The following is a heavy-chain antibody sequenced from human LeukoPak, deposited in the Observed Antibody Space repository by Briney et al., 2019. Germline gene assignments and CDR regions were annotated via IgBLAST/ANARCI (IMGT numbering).Heavy chain of an antibody. CDR3: ARGRRVAYSSGPGFDY. D-gene: IGHD3-22*01. CDR2: INHSGST. Sequence: PSETLSLTCAVYGGSFSGYYWSWIRQPPGKGLEWIGEINHSGSTNYNPSLKSRVTISVDTSKNQFSLKLSSVTAADTAVYYCARGRRVAYSSGPGFDYWGQGTLVTVSS. CDR1: GGSFSGYY. J-gene: IGHJ4*02. V-gene: IGHV4-34*01.